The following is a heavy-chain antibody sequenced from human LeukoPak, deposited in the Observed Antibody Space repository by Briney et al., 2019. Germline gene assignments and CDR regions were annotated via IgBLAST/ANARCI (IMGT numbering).Heavy chain of an antibody. Sequence: ASVKVSCKASGYTFTGYYMHWVRQAPGQGLEWMGWINPNSGGTNYAQKFQGRVAMTRDTSISTAYMELSRLRSDDTAVCYCARRILWGYGSGSSNWFDPWGQGTLGTVSS. CDR3: ARRILWGYGSGSSNWFDP. V-gene: IGHV1-2*02. J-gene: IGHJ5*02. D-gene: IGHD3-10*01. CDR2: INPNSGGT. CDR1: GYTFTGYY.